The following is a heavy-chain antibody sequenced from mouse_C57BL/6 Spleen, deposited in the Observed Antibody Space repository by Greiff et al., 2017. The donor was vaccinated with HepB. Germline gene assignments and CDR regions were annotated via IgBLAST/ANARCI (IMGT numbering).Heavy chain of an antibody. D-gene: IGHD1-1*01. J-gene: IGHJ1*03. CDR2: IYPGDGDT. V-gene: IGHV1-82*01. CDR1: GYAFSSSW. Sequence: VKLMESGPELVKPGASVKISCKASGYAFSSSWMNWVKQRPGKGLEWIGRIYPGDGDTNYNGKFKGKATLTADKSSSTADMQLSSLTSDDSAVYFCARFGTTVVADWYFDVWGTGTTVTVSS. CDR3: ARFGTTVVADWYFDV.